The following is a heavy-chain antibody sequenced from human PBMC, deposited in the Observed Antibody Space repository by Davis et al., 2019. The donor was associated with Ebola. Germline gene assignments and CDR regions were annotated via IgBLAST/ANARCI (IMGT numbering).Heavy chain of an antibody. CDR3: ATDVVAAQPGDY. D-gene: IGHD6-13*01. CDR1: GYTLTELS. J-gene: IGHJ4*02. Sequence: ASVKVSCKVSGYTLTELSMHWVRQAPGKGLEWMGGFGPEDGETIYAQKFQGRVTMTEDTSTDTAYMELSSLRSEDTAVYYCATDVVAAQPGDYWGQGTLVTVSS. V-gene: IGHV1-24*01. CDR2: FGPEDGET.